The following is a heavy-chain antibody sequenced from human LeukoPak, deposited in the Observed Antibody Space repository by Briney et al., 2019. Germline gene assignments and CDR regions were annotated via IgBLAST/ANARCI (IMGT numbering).Heavy chain of an antibody. CDR1: GGSISSYY. D-gene: IGHD4-23*01. J-gene: IGHJ4*02. Sequence: PSETLSLTCTVSGGSISSYYWSWVRQPPGKGLEWIGYIYTSGSTNYNPSLKSRVTTSVDTSKNQFSLKLSSVTAADTAVYYCAYGGNSGVADYWGQGTLVTVSS. CDR3: AYGGNSGVADY. V-gene: IGHV4-4*09. CDR2: IYTSGST.